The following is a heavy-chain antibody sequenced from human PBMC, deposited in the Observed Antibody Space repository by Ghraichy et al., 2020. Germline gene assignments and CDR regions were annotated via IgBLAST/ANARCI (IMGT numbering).Heavy chain of an antibody. Sequence: GSLRLSCTVSGASIKSYYWTWIRQPPGKGLEWIGHVYYSGSTNYKPSLKSRATISLDTSKSQFSLKLASVTAADTAVYYCARDLTTYYDSSSDRYVYYGMDVWGQGTTVTVSS. D-gene: IGHD3-3*01. CDR1: GASIKSYY. CDR2: VYYSGST. V-gene: IGHV4-59*01. J-gene: IGHJ6*02. CDR3: ARDLTTYYDSSSDRYVYYGMDV.